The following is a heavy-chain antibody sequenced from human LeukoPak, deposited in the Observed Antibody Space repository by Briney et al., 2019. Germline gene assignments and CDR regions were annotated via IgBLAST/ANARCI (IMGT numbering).Heavy chain of an antibody. Sequence: WASVKVFCKASGYTFTGYYMHWVRQAPGQGLEWMGWINPNSGGTNYAQKFQGRVTMTRDTSISTAYMELSRLRSDDTAVYYCARVYSSSSGDYWGQGTLVTVSS. J-gene: IGHJ4*02. V-gene: IGHV1-2*02. CDR1: GYTFTGYY. CDR2: INPNSGGT. D-gene: IGHD6-6*01. CDR3: ARVYSSSSGDY.